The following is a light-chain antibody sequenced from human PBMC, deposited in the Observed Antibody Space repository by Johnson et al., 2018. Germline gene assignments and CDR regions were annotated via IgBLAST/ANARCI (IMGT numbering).Light chain of an antibody. CDR2: ENN. Sequence: QSVLTQPPSVSAAPGQKVTISCSGSSSNIGNNYVSWYQQLPGTAPKLLIYENNKRPSGIPDRFSGSKSGTSATLGITGLQTGDEADYYCGTWVSSRSAGNGCGTGTKVTVL. J-gene: IGLJ1*01. CDR1: SSNIGNNY. V-gene: IGLV1-51*02. CDR3: GTWVSSRSAGNG.